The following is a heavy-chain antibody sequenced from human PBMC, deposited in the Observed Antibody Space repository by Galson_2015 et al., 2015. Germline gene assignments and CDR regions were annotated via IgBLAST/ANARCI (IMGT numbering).Heavy chain of an antibody. J-gene: IGHJ4*02. CDR2: IGYDGSNE. Sequence: SLRLSCAASGFTFSRYSMDWVRQAPGKGLEWVAIIGYDGSNEYYADSVKGRFTISRDNPKNTLYLQLNSLRAEDTAVYSCARDRAPTARGSCGFEYWGQGTLVTVSS. CDR3: ARDRAPTARGSCGFEY. V-gene: IGHV3-33*08. D-gene: IGHD3-16*01. CDR1: GFTFSRYS.